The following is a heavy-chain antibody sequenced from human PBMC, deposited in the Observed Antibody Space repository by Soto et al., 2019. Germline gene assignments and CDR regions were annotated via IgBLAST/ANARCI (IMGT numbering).Heavy chain of an antibody. CDR2: ISGSGGST. J-gene: IGHJ4*02. D-gene: IGHD2-15*01. Sequence: EVQLLDSGGGSVQPGGSLRLSCAASGFTFSSYVMRWVRQAPGKGLEWVSSISGSGGSTYYTYSVKGWFTISRDNSKNKLYLQMNSLRAEETAVYFCARGYCSGDTCYHIDYWGQGTLVTISS. V-gene: IGHV3-23*01. CDR1: GFTFSSYV. CDR3: ARGYCSGDTCYHIDY.